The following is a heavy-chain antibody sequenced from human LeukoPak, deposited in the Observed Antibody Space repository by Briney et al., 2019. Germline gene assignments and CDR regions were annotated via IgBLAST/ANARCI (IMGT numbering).Heavy chain of an antibody. D-gene: IGHD6-19*01. Sequence: PGGSLRLSCAASGFTLSSFGMSWVRQAPGKGLEWVSAISGSSGSTYYADAVKGRFTISRDNSKNTLYLQMNSLRAEDTAVYYCAKDVGSGWLYYFDYWGQGTLVTVSS. CDR1: GFTLSSFG. CDR3: AKDVGSGWLYYFDY. CDR2: ISGSSGST. J-gene: IGHJ4*02. V-gene: IGHV3-23*01.